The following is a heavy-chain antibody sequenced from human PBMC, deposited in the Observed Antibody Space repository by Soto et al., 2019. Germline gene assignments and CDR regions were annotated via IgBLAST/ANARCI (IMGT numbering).Heavy chain of an antibody. V-gene: IGHV4-31*03. J-gene: IGHJ5*02. CDR1: GGSISSGGYY. Sequence: QVQLQESGPGLVKPSQTLSLTCTVSGGSISSGGYYWSWIRQHPGKGLEWIGYIYYSGSTYYDPSLKSRVTISVDTSKNQFCLKLSSVTAADTAVYYCARGWIVATIQERFGRCSGGSCSPFSWFDPWGQGTLVTVSS. D-gene: IGHD2-15*01. CDR3: ARGWIVATIQERFGRCSGGSCSPFSWFDP. CDR2: IYYSGST.